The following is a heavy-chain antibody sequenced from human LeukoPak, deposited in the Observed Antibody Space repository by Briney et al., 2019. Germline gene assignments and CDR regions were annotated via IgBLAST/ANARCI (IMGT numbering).Heavy chain of an antibody. Sequence: ASVKVSCKASGYTFTGYYMHWVRQAPGQGLEWMGRINPNSGGTNYAQKFQGRVTVTRDTSISTAYMELSRLRSDDTAVYYCAREAVYCSGGSCDDAFDIWGQGTMVTVSS. CDR2: INPNSGGT. V-gene: IGHV1-2*06. CDR1: GYTFTGYY. J-gene: IGHJ3*02. CDR3: AREAVYCSGGSCDDAFDI. D-gene: IGHD2-15*01.